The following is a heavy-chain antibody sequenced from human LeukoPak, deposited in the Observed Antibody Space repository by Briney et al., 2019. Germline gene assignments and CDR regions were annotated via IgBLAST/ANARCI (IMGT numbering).Heavy chain of an antibody. V-gene: IGHV3-64*01. J-gene: IGHJ4*02. CDR2: ISSNGGST. D-gene: IGHD6-19*01. CDR3: ATNLIAVAGTEYYFDY. Sequence: PGGSLRLSCAASGFTFSSYAMHWVRQAPGKGLEYVSAISSNGGSTYYANSVKGRFTISRDNSKNTLYLQMGSLRAEYMAVYYCATNLIAVAGTEYYFDYWGQGTLVTVSS. CDR1: GFTFSSYA.